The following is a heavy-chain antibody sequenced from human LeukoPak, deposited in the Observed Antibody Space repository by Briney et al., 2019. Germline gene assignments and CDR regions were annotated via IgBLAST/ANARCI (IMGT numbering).Heavy chain of an antibody. CDR3: ARSLIVVVAATLAFDI. CDR1: GFTFSNAW. J-gene: IGHJ3*02. V-gene: IGHV3-30*02. CDR2: IRYDGSNK. Sequence: GGSLRLSCAASGFTFSNAWMSWVRQAPGKGLEWVAFIRYDGSNKYYADSVKGRFTISRDNSKNTLYLQMNSLRAEDTAVYYCARSLIVVVAATLAFDIWGQGTMVTVSS. D-gene: IGHD2-15*01.